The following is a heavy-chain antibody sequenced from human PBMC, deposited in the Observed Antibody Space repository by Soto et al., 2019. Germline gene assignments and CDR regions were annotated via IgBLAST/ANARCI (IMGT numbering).Heavy chain of an antibody. CDR3: ARDETSAGTGFDP. Sequence: QVQLVQSGAEVKKPGATVKVSCKASGYTFTDYFIHWVRQVPGHGLEWMGWITPNSGGTNYAQQFQCRVTMTRDTSITTAYMELSSLRSDDTAVYYCARDETSAGTGFDPWGQGTLVTVSS. V-gene: IGHV1-2*02. J-gene: IGHJ5*02. CDR1: GYTFTDYF. D-gene: IGHD6-13*01. CDR2: ITPNSGGT.